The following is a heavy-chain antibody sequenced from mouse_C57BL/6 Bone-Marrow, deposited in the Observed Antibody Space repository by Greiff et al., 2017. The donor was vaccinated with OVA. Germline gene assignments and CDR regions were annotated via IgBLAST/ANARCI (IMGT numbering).Heavy chain of an antibody. V-gene: IGHV14-4*01. CDR1: GFNIKDDY. CDR2: IDPENGDT. J-gene: IGHJ3*01. CDR3: TIEDYGAY. Sequence: VQLQQSGAELVRPGASVKLSCTASGFNIKDDYMHWVKQRPEQGLEWIGWIDPENGDTEYASKFQGKATITADTSSNTAYLQLSSLTSEDTAVYYCTIEDYGAYWGQGTLVTVSA. D-gene: IGHD2-4*01.